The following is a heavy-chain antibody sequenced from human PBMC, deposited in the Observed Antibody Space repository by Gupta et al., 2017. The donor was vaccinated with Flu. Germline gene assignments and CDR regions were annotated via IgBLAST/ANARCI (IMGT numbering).Heavy chain of an antibody. V-gene: IGHV3-7*01. CDR2: IKQDGSEK. J-gene: IGHJ4*02. CDR1: GFTFSSSG. CDR3: AKGGWYPDY. Sequence: EVQLVESGGGLVQPGGSLRLCCAASGFTFSSSGMSWVRQAPGKGLEWVAYIKQDGSEKHYVDSVKGRFTISRDNAKNSLYLQMNSLRVEDTAIYYCAKGGWYPDYWGQGTLVTVSS. D-gene: IGHD6-19*01.